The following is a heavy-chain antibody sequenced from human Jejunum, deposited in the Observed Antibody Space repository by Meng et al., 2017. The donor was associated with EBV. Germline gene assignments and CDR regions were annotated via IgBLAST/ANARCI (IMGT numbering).Heavy chain of an antibody. CDR3: AKDVVGATDF. CDR2: ISYDGSNT. V-gene: IGHV3-30*18. CDR1: GFTFSSYG. J-gene: IGHJ4*02. D-gene: IGHD1-26*01. Sequence: VVLVGSGGGVVQPGRALRLSCAAFGFTFSSYGIHWVRQAPGKGLDWVGVISYDGSNTYYADSVKGRFTISRDNSKTTLYLQMNTLRAEDTAVYYCAKDVVGATDFWGQGTLVTVSS.